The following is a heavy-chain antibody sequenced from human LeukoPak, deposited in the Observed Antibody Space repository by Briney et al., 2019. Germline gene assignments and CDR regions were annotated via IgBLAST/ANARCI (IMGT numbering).Heavy chain of an antibody. CDR3: ASGIAAFPVDP. CDR1: GGSISSGGYY. D-gene: IGHD6-13*01. Sequence: SETLSLTCTVSGGSISSGGYYSSWIRQHPGKGLEWIEYIYYSGSTYYNPSLKSRVTISVDTSKNQFSLKPSSVTAADTAVYYCASGIAAFPVDPWGRGTLVTVSS. J-gene: IGHJ4*02. V-gene: IGHV4-31*03. CDR2: IYYSGST.